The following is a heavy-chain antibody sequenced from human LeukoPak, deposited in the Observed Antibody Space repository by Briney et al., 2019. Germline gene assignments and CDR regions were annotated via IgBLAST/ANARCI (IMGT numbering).Heavy chain of an antibody. V-gene: IGHV5-10-1*01. D-gene: IGHD3-10*01. CDR1: GYSFTSYW. CDR3: ARPSVDGSGSYPY. Sequence: GESLRISCKSSGYSFTSYWISWVRPMPGKGLEWMGRIDPSDSYTNYSPSFQGHVTISADKSISTAYLQWSSLKAPDTAMFYCARPSVDGSGSYPYWGQGTLVTVSS. CDR2: IDPSDSYT. J-gene: IGHJ4*02.